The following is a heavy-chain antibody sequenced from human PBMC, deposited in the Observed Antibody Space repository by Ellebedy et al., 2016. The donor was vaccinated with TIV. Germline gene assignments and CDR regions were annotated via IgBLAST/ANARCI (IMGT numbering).Heavy chain of an antibody. CDR1: GFSFSTYW. J-gene: IGHJ4*02. V-gene: IGHV3-7*01. CDR2: IKPDGGEQ. Sequence: GGSLRLXCKASGFSFSTYWMGWVRQAPGKGLEWVAHIKPDGGEQYYLDSVKGRFTISRDNAKNTLYLQMNSLRAEDTAVYYCSSINEGDVDKWGQGTLVTVSS. D-gene: IGHD2-8*01. CDR3: SSINEGDVDK.